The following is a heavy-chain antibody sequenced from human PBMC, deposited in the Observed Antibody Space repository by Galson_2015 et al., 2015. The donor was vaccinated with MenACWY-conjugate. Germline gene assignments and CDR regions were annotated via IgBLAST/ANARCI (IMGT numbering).Heavy chain of an antibody. CDR2: IKQDGSEK. CDR3: ARDTGCSSTSCYYYFDY. CDR1: GFTFSSYW. V-gene: IGHV3-7*03. J-gene: IGHJ4*02. D-gene: IGHD2-2*01. Sequence: SLRLSCAASGFTFSSYWMSWVRQASGKGLEWVANIKQDGSEKYYVDSVKGRFTISRDNAKNSLYLQMNSLRAEDTAVYYCARDTGCSSTSCYYYFDYWGQGTLVTVSS.